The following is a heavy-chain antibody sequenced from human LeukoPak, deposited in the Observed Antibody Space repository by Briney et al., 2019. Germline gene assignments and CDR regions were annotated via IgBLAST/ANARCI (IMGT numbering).Heavy chain of an antibody. Sequence: PGGSLRLSCAASGFTFSTYSMNWVRQAPGKGLEWVAVISYDGSNKYYADSVKGRFTISRDNSKNTLYLQMNSLRAEDTAVYYCAKERGASGWYRDVYFDYWGQGTLVTVSS. V-gene: IGHV3-30*18. CDR2: ISYDGSNK. CDR1: GFTFSTYS. CDR3: AKERGASGWYRDVYFDY. J-gene: IGHJ4*02. D-gene: IGHD6-19*01.